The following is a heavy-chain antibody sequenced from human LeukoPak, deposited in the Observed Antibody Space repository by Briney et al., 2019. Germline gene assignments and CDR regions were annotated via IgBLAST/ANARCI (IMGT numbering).Heavy chain of an antibody. CDR1: GFTFSNYA. Sequence: GGSLRLSCAASGFTFSNYAMSWIRQHPEKGLEWVSTISASGGSTYYADSVRGRFTISRDNSKNTLYLQMNSLRAKDTAVYYCAKDLAATWAFDIWGRGTRVTVSS. CDR2: ISASGGST. J-gene: IGHJ3*02. V-gene: IGHV3-23*01. D-gene: IGHD6-13*01. CDR3: AKDLAATWAFDI.